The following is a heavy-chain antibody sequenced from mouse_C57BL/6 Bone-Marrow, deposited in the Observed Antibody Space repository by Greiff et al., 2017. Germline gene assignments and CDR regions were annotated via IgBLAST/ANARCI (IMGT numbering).Heavy chain of an antibody. D-gene: IGHD2-3*01. Sequence: VQLQQSGAELVKPGASVKISCKASGYAFSSYWMNWVKQRPGQGLEWIGEIDPSDSYTNYNQKFKGKSTLTVDKSSSTAYMQLSSLTSEDSAVYYCASSLYDGYYGWFAYWGQGTLVTVSA. CDR2: IDPSDSYT. J-gene: IGHJ3*01. CDR3: ASSLYDGYYGWFAY. CDR1: GYAFSSYW. V-gene: IGHV1-69*01.